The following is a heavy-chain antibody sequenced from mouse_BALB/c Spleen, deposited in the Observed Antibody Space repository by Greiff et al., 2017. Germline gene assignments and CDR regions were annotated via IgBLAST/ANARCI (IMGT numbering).Heavy chain of an antibody. CDR3: VRATPYYDYDEYFDY. V-gene: IGHV2-9-2*01. CDR1: GFSLTSYD. Sequence: ESGPGLVAPSQSLSITCTVSGFSLTSYDISWIRQPPGKGLEWLGVIWTGGGTNYNSAFMSRLSISKDNSTSQVFLKMNSLQTDDTAIYYCVRATPYYDYDEYFDYWGQGTTLTVSS. CDR2: IWTGGGT. J-gene: IGHJ2*01. D-gene: IGHD2-4*01.